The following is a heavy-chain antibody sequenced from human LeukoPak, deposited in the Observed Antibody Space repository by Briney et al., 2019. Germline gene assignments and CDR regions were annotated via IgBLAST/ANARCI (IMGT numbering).Heavy chain of an antibody. Sequence: PSETLSLTCAVYGGSFSGYYWSWIRQPPGKGLEWMGEINHIGSTNYNPSLKSRVTISVDTSKNQFSLKLSSVTAADTAVYYCARDSRVVLRYFDWLSAGYYFDYWGQGTLVTVSS. V-gene: IGHV4-34*01. CDR1: GGSFSGYY. CDR2: INHIGST. D-gene: IGHD3-9*01. CDR3: ARDSRVVLRYFDWLSAGYYFDY. J-gene: IGHJ4*02.